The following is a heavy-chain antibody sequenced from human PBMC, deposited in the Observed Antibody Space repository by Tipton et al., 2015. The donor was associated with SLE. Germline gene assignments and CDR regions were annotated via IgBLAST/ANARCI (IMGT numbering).Heavy chain of an antibody. CDR2: ITTSGTTT. D-gene: IGHD6-13*01. J-gene: IGHJ6*03. Sequence: SLRLSCAASGFTFNNYALSWVRQAPGKGLEWVSGITTSGTTTYYADSVKGRFTISRDNSKNTLYLQMSSLRAEDTAVYFCAKDGAAAVAPYYFYYYMDVWGKGTTVTVSS. V-gene: IGHV3-23*01. CDR3: AKDGAAAVAPYYFYYYMDV. CDR1: GFTFNNYA.